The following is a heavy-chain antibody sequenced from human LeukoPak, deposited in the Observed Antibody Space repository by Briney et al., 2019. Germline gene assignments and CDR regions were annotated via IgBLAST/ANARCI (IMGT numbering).Heavy chain of an antibody. CDR3: AKEIFSGLLYIDY. V-gene: IGHV3-23*01. CDR2: ITDAVGST. J-gene: IGHJ4*02. D-gene: IGHD5-12*01. CDR1: GFTFSSSY. Sequence: GSLRLSCAASGFTFSSSYISWVRQAPGKGLEWVSAITDAVGSTHYADSVKGRFTISSDNSKNTVYLQMNSLRPEDMAVYYCAKEIFSGLLYIDYWGQGTLVTVSS.